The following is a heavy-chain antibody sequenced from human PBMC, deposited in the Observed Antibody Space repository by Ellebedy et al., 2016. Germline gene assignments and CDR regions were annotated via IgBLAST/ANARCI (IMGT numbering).Heavy chain of an antibody. V-gene: IGHV4-4*07. Sequence: SETLSLXXTVSGVSISSYYFNWIRQPAGKGLEWIGRIYTSGTTHHNPSLKSRVTMSVDTSKNQFSLRLNSVTAAETAIYYCATSRDGYKIDSWGQGALVTVSS. CDR3: ATSRDGYKIDS. CDR1: GVSISSYY. CDR2: IYTSGTT. J-gene: IGHJ4*02. D-gene: IGHD5-24*01.